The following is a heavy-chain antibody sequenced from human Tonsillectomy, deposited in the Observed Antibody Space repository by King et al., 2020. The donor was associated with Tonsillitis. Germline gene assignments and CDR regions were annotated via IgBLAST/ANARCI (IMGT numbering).Heavy chain of an antibody. J-gene: IGHJ5*02. D-gene: IGHD2-2*01. V-gene: IGHV1-18*01. CDR1: GYTFTSYG. CDR3: ARDPGQYEGPRPRGNWFDP. Sequence: VQLVESGAEVKKPGASVKVSCKASGYTFTSYGISWVRQAPGQGLEWMGWISAYNGNTNYAQKLQGRVTMTTDTSTSTAYRELRSLRPDDTAVYYCARDPGQYEGPRPRGNWFDPWGQGTLVTVSS. CDR2: ISAYNGNT.